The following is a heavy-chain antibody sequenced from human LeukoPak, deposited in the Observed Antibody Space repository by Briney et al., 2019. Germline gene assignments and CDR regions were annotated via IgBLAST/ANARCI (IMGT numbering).Heavy chain of an antibody. D-gene: IGHD3-16*02. CDR2: IYHSGST. Sequence: SQTLSLTCTVSGGSISSGGYYWSWIRQPPGKGLEWIGYIYHSGSTYYNPSLKSRVTISVDRSKNQFSLKLSSVTAADTAVYYCARVTFGGVIVPWGQGTLVTVSS. J-gene: IGHJ5*02. CDR3: ARVTFGGVIVP. CDR1: GGSISSGGYY. V-gene: IGHV4-30-2*01.